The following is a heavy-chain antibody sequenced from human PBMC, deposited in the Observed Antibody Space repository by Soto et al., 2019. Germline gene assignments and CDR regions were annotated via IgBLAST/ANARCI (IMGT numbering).Heavy chain of an antibody. Sequence: SETLSLTCTVSGGSISSGGYYWSWIRQHPGKGLEWIGYIYYSGSTYYNPSLKSRVTISVDTSKNQFSLKLSSVTAADTAVYYGAGGRVALPGTFDYWGQGTLVTVSS. V-gene: IGHV4-31*03. CDR2: IYYSGST. CDR1: GGSISSGGYY. J-gene: IGHJ4*02. D-gene: IGHD6-19*01. CDR3: AGGRVALPGTFDY.